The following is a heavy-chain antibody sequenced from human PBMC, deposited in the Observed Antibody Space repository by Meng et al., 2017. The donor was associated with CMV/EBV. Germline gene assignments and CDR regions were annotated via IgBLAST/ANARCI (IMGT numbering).Heavy chain of an antibody. J-gene: IGHJ6*02. CDR1: GFTFSSYW. D-gene: IGHD3-3*01. CDR3: ARDGRDDFWSGVDV. Sequence: GGSLRLSCAASGFTFSSYWMSWVRQAPGKGLEWVANIKQDGSEKYYVDSVKGRSTISRDNAKNSLYLQMNSLRAEDTAVYYCARDGRDDFWSGVDVWGQGTTVTVSS. CDR2: IKQDGSEK. V-gene: IGHV3-7*01.